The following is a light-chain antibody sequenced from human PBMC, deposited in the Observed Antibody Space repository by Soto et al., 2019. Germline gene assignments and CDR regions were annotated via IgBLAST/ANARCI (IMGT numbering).Light chain of an antibody. J-gene: IGKJ1*01. CDR2: DAS. V-gene: IGKV3-15*01. Sequence: EKVMTQSPATLSVSPGERATLSCRASQSVGSDLAWYQQKPGQPPRLLIYDASTRATGIPSRFSSSGSGTEFTLTISSLKSEDFAVYYCQQYDNWPRTFGQGTKVDIK. CDR3: QQYDNWPRT. CDR1: QSVGSD.